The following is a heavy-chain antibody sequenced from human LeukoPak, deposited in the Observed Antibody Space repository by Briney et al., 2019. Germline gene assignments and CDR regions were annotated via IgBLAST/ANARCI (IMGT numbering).Heavy chain of an antibody. V-gene: IGHV3-21*01. CDR1: GFTFSSYS. D-gene: IGHD2-2*01. CDR2: ISSSSSYI. J-gene: IGHJ4*02. Sequence: GGSLRLSCVASGFTFSSYSMNWVRQAPGKGLEWVSSISSSSSYIYYADSVKGRFTISRDNAKNSLYLQMNSLRAEDTAVYYCARGVGYCSSTSCYDIDYWGQGTLVTVSS. CDR3: ARGVGYCSSTSCYDIDY.